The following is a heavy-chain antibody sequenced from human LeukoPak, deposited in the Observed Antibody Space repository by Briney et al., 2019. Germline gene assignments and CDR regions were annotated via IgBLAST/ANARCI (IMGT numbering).Heavy chain of an antibody. CDR1: GFTFSSYA. Sequence: GGSLRLSCAASGFTFSSYAMSWVRQPPGKGLEWVSAISGSGGSTYYADSVKGRFTISRDNSKNTLYLQMNSLRAEDTAVYYCAKYSSSWYGGTDFDYWGQGTLVTVSS. CDR3: AKYSSSWYGGTDFDY. D-gene: IGHD6-13*01. J-gene: IGHJ4*02. V-gene: IGHV3-23*01. CDR2: ISGSGGST.